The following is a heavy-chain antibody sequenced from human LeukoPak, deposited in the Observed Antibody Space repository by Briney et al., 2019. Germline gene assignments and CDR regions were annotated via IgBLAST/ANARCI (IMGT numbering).Heavy chain of an antibody. CDR1: GGSISSSSYY. D-gene: IGHD6-13*01. CDR3: ARDVRIAAAGTTSGFDP. Sequence: SETLSLTCTVSGGSISSSSYYWGWIRQPPGKGLEWIGSIYYSGSTYYNPSLKSRVTISVDTSKNQFSLKLSSVTAADTAVYYCARDVRIAAAGTTSGFDPWGQGTLVTVSS. V-gene: IGHV4-39*07. J-gene: IGHJ5*02. CDR2: IYYSGST.